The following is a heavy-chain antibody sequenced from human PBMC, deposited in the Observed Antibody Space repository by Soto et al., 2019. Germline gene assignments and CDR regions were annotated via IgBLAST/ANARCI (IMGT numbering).Heavy chain of an antibody. J-gene: IGHJ4*02. CDR2: IYWDDDK. D-gene: IGHD4-17*01. CDR1: GFSLSTSGVG. CDR3: AQAVTTVTSPVFDY. V-gene: IGHV2-5*02. Sequence: QITLKESGPTLVNPTQTLTLTCTFSGFSLSTSGVGVGWIRQPPGKALEWLALIYWDDDKRYSPSLKSRLTITKDTSKNQVVLTMTNMDPVDTATYYCAQAVTTVTSPVFDYWGQGTLVTVSS.